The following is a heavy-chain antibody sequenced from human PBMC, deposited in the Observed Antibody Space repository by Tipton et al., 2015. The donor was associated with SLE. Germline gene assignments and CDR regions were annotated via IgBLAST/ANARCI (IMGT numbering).Heavy chain of an antibody. CDR1: GDSMNNYY. CDR2: IFKTGIT. Sequence: TLSLTCSVSGDSMNNYYWSWIRQPAGMPLEWIGRIFKTGITNYNPSLKGRPSMSVDTSKAHFSLNLNSVTAAETAIYYYAREKENTGWYWLNAFVLWGRGTLLTV. J-gene: IGHJ3*01. D-gene: IGHD6-19*01. V-gene: IGHV4-4*07. CDR3: AREKENTGWYWLNAFVL.